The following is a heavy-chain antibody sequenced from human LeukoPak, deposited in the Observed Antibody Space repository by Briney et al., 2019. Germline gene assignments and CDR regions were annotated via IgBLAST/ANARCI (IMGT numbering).Heavy chain of an antibody. CDR1: GFTFSSYS. D-gene: IGHD3-10*01. CDR3: ARDYYGSGSYSWAFDY. Sequence: GRSLRLSCAASGFTFSSYSMNWVRQAPGKGLEWVSSISSSSSYIYYADSVKGRFTISRDNAKNSLYLQMNSLRAEDTAVYYCARDYYGSGSYSWAFDYWGQGTLVTVSS. CDR2: ISSSSSYI. V-gene: IGHV3-21*01. J-gene: IGHJ4*02.